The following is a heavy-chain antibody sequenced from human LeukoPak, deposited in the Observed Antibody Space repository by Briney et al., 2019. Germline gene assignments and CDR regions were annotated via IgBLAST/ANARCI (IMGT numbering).Heavy chain of an antibody. CDR3: ARKGGPVWALMNAFDI. Sequence: ASVKVSCKASGYTFTSYGISWVRQAPGQGLEWMGWISAYNGNTNYAQKLQGRVTMTTDTSTSTAYMELRSLRSDDTAVYYCARKGGPVWALMNAFDIWGQGTMVTVSS. CDR1: GYTFTSYG. J-gene: IGHJ3*02. CDR2: ISAYNGNT. D-gene: IGHD2-15*01. V-gene: IGHV1-18*01.